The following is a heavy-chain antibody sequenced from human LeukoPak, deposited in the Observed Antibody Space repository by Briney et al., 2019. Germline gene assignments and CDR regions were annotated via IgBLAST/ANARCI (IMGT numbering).Heavy chain of an antibody. D-gene: IGHD3-9*01. CDR2: INHSGST. CDR1: GGSFSGYY. V-gene: IGHV4-34*01. CDR3: ASHIYDILTGHGNYFDY. Sequence: SETLSLTCAVYGGSFSGYYWSWLRQPPGKGLEWIGEINHSGSTNYNPSLKSRVTISVDTSKNQFSLKLSSVTAADTAVYYCASHIYDILTGHGNYFDYWGQGTLVTVSS. J-gene: IGHJ4*02.